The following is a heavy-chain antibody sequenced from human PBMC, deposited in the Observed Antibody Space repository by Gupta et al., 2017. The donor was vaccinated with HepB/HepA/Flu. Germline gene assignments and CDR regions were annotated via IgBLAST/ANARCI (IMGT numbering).Heavy chain of an antibody. V-gene: IGHV3-7*01. CDR3: VRVDIS. CDR1: GFSFSNDW. D-gene: IGHD2-2*03. J-gene: IGHJ5*02. CDR2: INPDGSVR. Sequence: EVQLEASGGGLVQPGGSLRLPCAASGFSFSNDWMNWVRQVSGKGLEGVANINPDGSVRRYVDSVKGRFIISRDNAKNSLYLQMSSLRAEDTSVYYCVRVDISWGQGTLVTVSP.